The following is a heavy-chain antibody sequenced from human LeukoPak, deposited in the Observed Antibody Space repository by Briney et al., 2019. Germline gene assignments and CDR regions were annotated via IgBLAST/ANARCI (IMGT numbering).Heavy chain of an antibody. D-gene: IGHD2-15*01. V-gene: IGHV3-64*02. J-gene: IGHJ3*02. CDR3: ARVLSPGWAFDI. CDR1: GFSFSTHA. Sequence: GGSLRLSCAASGFSFSTHAIHWVRQAPGMGLEYVSAINSNGGSKYYADSVKGRFTISRDNYKNTVYLQMGSLRAEDMAVYYCARVLSPGWAFDIWGQGTMVTVSS. CDR2: INSNGGSK.